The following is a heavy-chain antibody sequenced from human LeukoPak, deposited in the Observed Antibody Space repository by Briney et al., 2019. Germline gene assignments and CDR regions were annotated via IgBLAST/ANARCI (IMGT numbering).Heavy chain of an antibody. Sequence: SETLSLTCTVSGGSISSSSYYWGWIRQPPGKGLEGIGSIYYSGSTYYNPSLKSRVTISVDTSKNQFSLKLSSVTAADTAVYYCARQGTAVAGTGDYGTDVWGQGTTVTVSS. CDR1: GGSISSSSYY. CDR2: IYYSGST. D-gene: IGHD6-19*01. V-gene: IGHV4-39*01. J-gene: IGHJ6*02. CDR3: ARQGTAVAGTGDYGTDV.